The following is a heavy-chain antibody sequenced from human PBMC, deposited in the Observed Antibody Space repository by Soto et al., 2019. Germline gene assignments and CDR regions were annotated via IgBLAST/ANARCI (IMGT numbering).Heavy chain of an antibody. Sequence: QVQLVQSGAEVKKPGSSVKVSCKASGGTFSSYTISWVRQAPGQGLEWMGRIIPILGIANYAQKFQGRVTSTADKSTSTAYMELSSLRSEDTAVYYCARDRDGFYYDSSGYDYWGQGTLVTVSS. CDR2: IIPILGIA. D-gene: IGHD3-22*01. V-gene: IGHV1-69*08. CDR1: GGTFSSYT. CDR3: ARDRDGFYYDSSGYDY. J-gene: IGHJ4*02.